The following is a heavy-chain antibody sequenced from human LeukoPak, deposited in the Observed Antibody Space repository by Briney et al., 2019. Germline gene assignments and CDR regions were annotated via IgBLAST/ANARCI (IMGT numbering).Heavy chain of an antibody. V-gene: IGHV3-71*01. J-gene: IGHJ4*02. D-gene: IGHD3-22*01. Sequence: ETLSLTCAVYGGSFSGYYWSWVRQAPGQGLEWVGYIRGKAYGETPEYAASVKGRFTISRDDSNTIAYLQMNSLRAEDTAVYYCARDPYDSSGSAFDCWGQGTLVTVSS. CDR3: ARDPYDSSGSAFDC. CDR1: GGSFSGYY. CDR2: IRGKAYGETP.